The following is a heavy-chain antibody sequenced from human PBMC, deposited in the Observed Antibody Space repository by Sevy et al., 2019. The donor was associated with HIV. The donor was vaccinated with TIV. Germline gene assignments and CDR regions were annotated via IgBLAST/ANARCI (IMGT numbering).Heavy chain of an antibody. CDR1: GEALSGFY. V-gene: IGHV4-34*01. CDR3: ARGQWEHPY. D-gene: IGHD1-26*01. CDR2: INPPGST. Sequence: SETLSLTCAVYGEALSGFYWSWIRQSPGKGLEWIGDINPPGSTNYNPSLKSRVTISIDMSKNESSLRLRSLIAADTAVYYCARGQWEHPYWGQGTLVTVSS. J-gene: IGHJ4*02.